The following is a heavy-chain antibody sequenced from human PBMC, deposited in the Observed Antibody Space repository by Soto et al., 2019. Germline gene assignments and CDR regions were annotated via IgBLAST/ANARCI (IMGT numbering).Heavy chain of an antibody. CDR3: AKGWSSGWYYFDY. D-gene: IGHD6-19*01. V-gene: IGHV3-9*01. J-gene: IGHJ4*02. CDR2: ISWNSGSI. CDR1: GFTFDDYA. Sequence: EVQLVESGGGLVQPGRSLRLSCAASGFTFDDYAMHWVRQAPGKGLEWVSGISWNSGSIGYADSVKGRFTLSRYNAKNSLYLQMNSLRAEDTALYYCAKGWSSGWYYFDYWGQGTLVTVSS.